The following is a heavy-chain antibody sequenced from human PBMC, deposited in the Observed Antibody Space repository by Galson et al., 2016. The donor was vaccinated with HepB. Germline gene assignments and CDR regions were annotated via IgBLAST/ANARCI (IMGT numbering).Heavy chain of an antibody. CDR2: IYYSGST. CDR1: GGSISSHNYY. CDR3: ARVRRYCSGGSCRHHFDY. D-gene: IGHD2-15*01. Sequence: ETLSLTCTVSGGSISSHNYYWGWIRQPPGKGLEWIGSIYYSGSTYYNPPLKSRVTISVDTSKNQFSLKLSSVTAADTAVYYCARVRRYCSGGSCRHHFDYWGQGTLVTVSS. V-gene: IGHV4-39*01. J-gene: IGHJ4*02.